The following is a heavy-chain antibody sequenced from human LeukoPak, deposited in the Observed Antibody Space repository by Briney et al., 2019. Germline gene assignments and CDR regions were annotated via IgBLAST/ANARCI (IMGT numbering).Heavy chain of an antibody. CDR3: ARSDGYGLIGI. CDR1: GGSISSYY. V-gene: IGHV4-59*12. D-gene: IGHD3-10*01. CDR2: MYYSGST. J-gene: IGHJ3*02. Sequence: PSETLSLTCTVSGGSISSYYWSWIRQPPGKGLEWIGYMYYSGSTNYNPSLKSRVTISVDTSKNQFSLKLSSVTAADTAVYYCARSDGYGLIGIWGQGTMVTVSS.